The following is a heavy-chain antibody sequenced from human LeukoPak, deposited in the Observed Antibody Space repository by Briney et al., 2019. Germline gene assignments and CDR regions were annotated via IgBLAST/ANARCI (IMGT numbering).Heavy chain of an antibody. V-gene: IGHV3-30*18. J-gene: IGHJ4*02. CDR2: TSYDGSNK. CDR3: AKDGGSGSYYIYH. Sequence: PGGSLRLSCAASGFTFSSYGMHWVRQAPGKGLEWVAVTSYDGSNKYYADSVKGRFTISRDNSKNTLYLQMNSLRAEDTAVYYCAKDGGSGSYYIYHWGQGTLVTVSS. CDR1: GFTFSSYG. D-gene: IGHD3-10*01.